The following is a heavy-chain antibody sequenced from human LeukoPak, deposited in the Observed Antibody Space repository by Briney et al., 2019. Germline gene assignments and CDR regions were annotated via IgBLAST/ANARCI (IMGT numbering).Heavy chain of an antibody. CDR2: IRSKAYGGTT. V-gene: IGHV3-49*03. J-gene: IGHJ6*03. CDR3: TRDRGQLWLQDYYYYYYMDV. D-gene: IGHD5-18*01. Sequence: GGSLRLFCTASGFTFEEYAMNWFRQAPGKGPEWVVFIRSKAYGGTTEYAASVKGRLTISRDDSKSIAYLQMNSLKTEDTAVYYCTRDRGQLWLQDYYYYYYMDVWGKGTTVTVSS. CDR1: GFTFEEYA.